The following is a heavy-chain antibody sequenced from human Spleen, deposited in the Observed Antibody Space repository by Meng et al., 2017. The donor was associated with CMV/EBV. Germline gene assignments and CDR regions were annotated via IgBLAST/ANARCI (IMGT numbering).Heavy chain of an antibody. CDR2: ISFDGENI. CDR1: GFTFSSYG. J-gene: IGHJ3*02. Sequence: GESLKISCAASGFTFSSYGMHWVRQAPGKGLEWVAVISFDGENIFYSDSVKGRFTISRDKSKNTLSLQMNSLRREDTAVYYCARGKVPDYPGSLGDAFDIWGQGTMVTVSS. CDR3: ARGKVPDYPGSLGDAFDI. D-gene: IGHD1-26*01. V-gene: IGHV3-30*03.